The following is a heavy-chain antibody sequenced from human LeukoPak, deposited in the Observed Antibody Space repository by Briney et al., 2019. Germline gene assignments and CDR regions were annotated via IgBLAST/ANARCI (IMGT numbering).Heavy chain of an antibody. J-gene: IGHJ6*03. CDR2: IYYSGST. V-gene: IGHV4-59*01. CDR3: AREASQKGAHYMDV. CDR1: GGSISSYY. Sequence: SETLSLTCTVSGGSISSYYWSWLRQPPGKGLEWIGYIYYSGSTNYNPFLKSRVTISVDTSKNQFSLKLSSVTAADTAVYYCAREASQKGAHYMDVWGKGTTVTISS. D-gene: IGHD3-16*01.